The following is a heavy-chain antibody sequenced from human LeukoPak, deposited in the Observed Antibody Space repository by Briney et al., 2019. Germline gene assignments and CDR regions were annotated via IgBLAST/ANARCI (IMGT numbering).Heavy chain of an antibody. J-gene: IGHJ4*02. CDR2: IYYSGST. D-gene: IGHD3-22*01. CDR1: GGSISSSSYY. V-gene: IGHV4-39*01. CDR3: AKTYYYDSTYDY. Sequence: SETLSLTCTVSGGSISSSSYYWGWIRQPPGEGLEWIGSIYYSGSTYYNPSLKSRVTISVDTSKNQFSLKLSSVTAADTAVYYCAKTYYYDSTYDYWGQGTLVTVSS.